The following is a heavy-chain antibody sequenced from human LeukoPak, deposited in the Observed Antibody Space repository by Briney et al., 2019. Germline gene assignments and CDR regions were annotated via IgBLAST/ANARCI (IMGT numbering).Heavy chain of an antibody. CDR2: IYWDDDK. CDR1: GFSLSTSGVG. D-gene: IGHD6-19*01. V-gene: IGHV2-5*02. CDR3: AHIAVAGYYFDY. J-gene: IGHJ4*02. Sequence: SGPTLVKPTQTPTLTCTFSGFSLSTSGVGVGWIRQPPGKALEWLAPIYWDDDKRYSPSLKSRLTITKDTSKNQVVLTMTNMDPVDTATYYCAHIAVAGYYFDYWGQGTLVTVSS.